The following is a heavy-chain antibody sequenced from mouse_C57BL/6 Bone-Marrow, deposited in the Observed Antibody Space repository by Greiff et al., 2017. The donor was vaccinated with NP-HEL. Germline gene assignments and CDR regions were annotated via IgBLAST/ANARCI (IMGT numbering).Heavy chain of an antibody. Sequence: EVKLQESGGGLVKPGGSLKLSCAASGFTFSSYAMSWVRQTPEKRLEWVATISDGGSYTYYPDNVKGRFTISRDNAKNNLYLQMSHLKSEDTAMYYCARGGNYYGSFYAMDYWGQGTAVTVSS. D-gene: IGHD1-1*01. CDR2: ISDGGSYT. J-gene: IGHJ4*01. CDR1: GFTFSSYA. V-gene: IGHV5-4*03. CDR3: ARGGNYYGSFYAMDY.